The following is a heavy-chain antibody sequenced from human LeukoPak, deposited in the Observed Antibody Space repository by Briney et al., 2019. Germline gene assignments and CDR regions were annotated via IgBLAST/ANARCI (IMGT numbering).Heavy chain of an antibody. J-gene: IGHJ4*02. V-gene: IGHV3-33*01. CDR1: GFTFSSYG. D-gene: IGHD4-11*01. CDR3: ARETTLTTSLFDL. Sequence: GGSLRLSCAASGFTFSSYGMHWVRQAPGKGLEWVAVIWYDGSNKYYADSVKGRFTISRDNSKNTLYLQMNSLRAEDTAVYYCARETTLTTSLFDLWGQGTLVTVSS. CDR2: IWYDGSNK.